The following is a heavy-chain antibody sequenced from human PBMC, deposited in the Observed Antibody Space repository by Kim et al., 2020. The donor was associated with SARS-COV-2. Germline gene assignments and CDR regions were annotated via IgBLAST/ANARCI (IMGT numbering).Heavy chain of an antibody. CDR3: ARDQGS. J-gene: IGHJ5*02. V-gene: IGHV1-69*01. Sequence: HIFGKANYAQKSQGRVKINADESTSTAYMELSSLRSEDTAVYYCARDQGSWGQGTLVTVSS. CDR2: HIFGKA. D-gene: IGHD2-15*01.